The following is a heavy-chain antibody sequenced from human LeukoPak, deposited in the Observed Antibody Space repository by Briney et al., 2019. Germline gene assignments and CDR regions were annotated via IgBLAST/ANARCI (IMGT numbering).Heavy chain of an antibody. D-gene: IGHD2-21*02. Sequence: GGSLRLSCAASGFSFSSYWMSWVRQAPGKGLEWVANIKQDGGEKYYVDSVKGRFTISRDNAKNSLNLQMNSLRAEDTAVYYCARAIVVLTAMYFDYWGQGTLVTVSS. J-gene: IGHJ4*02. V-gene: IGHV3-7*04. CDR2: IKQDGGEK. CDR3: ARAIVVLTAMYFDY. CDR1: GFSFSSYW.